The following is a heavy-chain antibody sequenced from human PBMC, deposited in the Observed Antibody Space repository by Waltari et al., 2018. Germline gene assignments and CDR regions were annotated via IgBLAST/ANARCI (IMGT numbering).Heavy chain of an antibody. D-gene: IGHD4-17*01. J-gene: IGHJ5*02. CDR3: ARGPRMTTVTTWWFDP. Sequence: QVQLVQSGAEVKKPGASVKVSCKASGYTFTGYYMHWVRQAPGQGLEWMGRINPNSGGTNYAQKFQGRVTMTRDTSISTAYMELSRLRSDDTAVYYCARGPRMTTVTTWWFDPWGQGTLVTVSS. CDR2: INPNSGGT. CDR1: GYTFTGYY. V-gene: IGHV1-2*06.